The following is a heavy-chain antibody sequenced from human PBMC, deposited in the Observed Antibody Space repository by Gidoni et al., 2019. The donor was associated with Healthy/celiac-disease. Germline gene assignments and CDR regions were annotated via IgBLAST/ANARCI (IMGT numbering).Heavy chain of an antibody. CDR1: GGTFSSYT. D-gene: IGHD5-18*01. V-gene: IGHV1-69*02. J-gene: IGHJ6*02. CDR3: AEGKSWIQPCMDV. CDR2: IIPILGIA. Sequence: QVQLVQSGAEVKKPGSSVTVSCKASGGTFSSYTISWVRQAPGQGLEWMGRIIPILGIANYAQKFQGRVTITADKSTSTAYMELSSLRSEDTAVYYCAEGKSWIQPCMDVWGQGTTVTVSS.